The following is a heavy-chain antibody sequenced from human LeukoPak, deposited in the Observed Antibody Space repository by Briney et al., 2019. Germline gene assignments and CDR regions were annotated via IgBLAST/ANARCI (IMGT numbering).Heavy chain of an antibody. CDR1: GYAFTGYY. J-gene: IGHJ3*02. Sequence: ASVKVSCKASGYAFTGYYMHWVRQAPGQGLEWMGWINPSSGGTNYAQKFQGRVTMTRDTSISTAYMELSRLRSDDTAVYYCARLTYYDFWSGYNYSFDIWGQGTMVTVSS. D-gene: IGHD3-3*01. CDR3: ARLTYYDFWSGYNYSFDI. CDR2: INPSSGGT. V-gene: IGHV1-2*02.